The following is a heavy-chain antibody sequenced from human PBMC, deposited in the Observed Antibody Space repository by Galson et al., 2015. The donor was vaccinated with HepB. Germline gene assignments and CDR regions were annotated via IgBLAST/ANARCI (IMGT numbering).Heavy chain of an antibody. V-gene: IGHV3-9*01. CDR2: ISWNSGSI. J-gene: IGHJ4*02. Sequence: WVRQAPGKGLEWVSGISWNSGSIGYADSVKGRFTISRDNAKNSLYLQMNSLRAEDTALYYCAKGDGGYYDSSGYYYSFDYWGQGTLVTVSS. D-gene: IGHD3-22*01. CDR3: AKGDGGYYDSSGYYYSFDY.